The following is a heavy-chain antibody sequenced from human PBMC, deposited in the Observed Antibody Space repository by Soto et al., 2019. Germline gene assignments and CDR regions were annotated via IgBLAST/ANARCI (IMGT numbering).Heavy chain of an antibody. CDR3: ASRDPGTSVDY. CDR1: GGSFTSNNW. D-gene: IGHD1-7*01. J-gene: IGHJ4*02. Sequence: SETLSLTCAVSGGSFTSNNWWTWVRQPPGQGLEWIGEIYRTGSTHYNPSLKSRVTISLDKSENQFSLKVTSLTAADTAVYYCASRDPGTSVDYWGQGTLVTVSS. CDR2: IYRTGST. V-gene: IGHV4-4*02.